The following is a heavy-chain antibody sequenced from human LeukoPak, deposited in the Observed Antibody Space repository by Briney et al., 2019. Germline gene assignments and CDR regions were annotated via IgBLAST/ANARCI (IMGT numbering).Heavy chain of an antibody. CDR3: ARFRGLITMVRGPEYYFDY. CDR2: IYYSGST. Sequence: SETLSLTCTVSGGSISSSSYYWGWIRQPPGKGLEWIGSIYYSGSTYYNPSLKSRVTISVDTSKNQFSLKLSSVTAADTAVYYCARFRGLITMVRGPEYYFDYWGQGTLVTVSS. V-gene: IGHV4-39*01. CDR1: GGSISSSSYY. D-gene: IGHD3-10*01. J-gene: IGHJ4*02.